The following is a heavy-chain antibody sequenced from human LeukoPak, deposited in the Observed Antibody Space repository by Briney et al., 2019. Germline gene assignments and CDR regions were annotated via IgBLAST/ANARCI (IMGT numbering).Heavy chain of an antibody. CDR3: ARVDSSSWLLDY. V-gene: IGHV4-59*01. Sequence: PSETLSLTCTVSGGSISSYYWSWIRQPPGKGLEWIGYIYYSGSTNYNPSLKSRVTISVDTSKNQFSLKLSSVTAADTAVYYCARVDSSSWLLDYWGQGTLVTVSS. CDR2: IYYSGST. D-gene: IGHD6-13*01. J-gene: IGHJ4*02. CDR1: GGSISSYY.